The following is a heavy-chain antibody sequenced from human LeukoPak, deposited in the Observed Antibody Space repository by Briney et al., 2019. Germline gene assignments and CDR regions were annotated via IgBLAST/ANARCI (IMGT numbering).Heavy chain of an antibody. D-gene: IGHD2-15*01. CDR3: ARKGGLFDY. Sequence: PETLSLTCTVSGGSLIYYYWSWVRQSPGKGLEWIGYIYYNGSTNYNPSLTRRVSISVDTSKSQCSLKVTSVTAADTAVYYSARKGGLFDYWGQGTLVTVSS. CDR2: IYYNGST. J-gene: IGHJ4*02. CDR1: GGSLIYYY. V-gene: IGHV4-59*01.